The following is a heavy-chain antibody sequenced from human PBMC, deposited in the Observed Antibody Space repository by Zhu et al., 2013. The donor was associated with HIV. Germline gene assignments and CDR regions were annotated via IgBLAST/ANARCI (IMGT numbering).Heavy chain of an antibody. V-gene: IGHV1-69*01. Sequence: QVQLVQSGAEVRTPGASVTVSCKASGGTFSNYTITWVRQAPGQGPEWMGGIIPIFGSANYAQRFQGRVTITADESTRTAYMELSTLRSEDTAVYYCIRRAFYYDRSWFDPWGQGTLVTVSS. CDR1: GGTFSNYT. CDR2: IIPIFGSA. J-gene: IGHJ5*02. CDR3: IRRAFYYDRSWFDP. D-gene: IGHD3-22*01.